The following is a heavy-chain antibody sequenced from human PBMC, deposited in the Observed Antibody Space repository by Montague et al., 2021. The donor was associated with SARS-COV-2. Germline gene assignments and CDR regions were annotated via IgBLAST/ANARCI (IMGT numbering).Heavy chain of an antibody. CDR3: ARAGRVRLLEYGMDV. CDR2: IYYSGST. V-gene: IGHV4-59*01. Sequence: SETLSLTCTVSGGSISSYDWSWIRQPPGKGLEWIGYIYYSGSTNYNPSLKSRVTISVDTSKKQFSLKLSSVTAADTAVYYCARAGRVRLLEYGMDVWGQGTTVTVSS. J-gene: IGHJ6*02. CDR1: GGSISSYD. D-gene: IGHD3-3*01.